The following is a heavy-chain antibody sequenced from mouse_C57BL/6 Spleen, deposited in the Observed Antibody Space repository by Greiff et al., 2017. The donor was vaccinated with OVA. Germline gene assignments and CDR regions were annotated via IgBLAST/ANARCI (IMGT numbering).Heavy chain of an antibody. V-gene: IGHV1-82*01. J-gene: IGHJ1*03. CDR1: GYAFSSSW. CDR2: IYPGDGDT. D-gene: IGHD1-1*01. CDR3: AIVATDWYFDV. Sequence: VQLQQSGPELVKPGASVKISCKASGYAFSSSWMNWAKQRPGKGLEWIGRIYPGDGDTNYNGKFKGKATLTADKSSSTAYMQLSSLTSEDSAVYFCAIVATDWYFDVWGTGTTVTVSS.